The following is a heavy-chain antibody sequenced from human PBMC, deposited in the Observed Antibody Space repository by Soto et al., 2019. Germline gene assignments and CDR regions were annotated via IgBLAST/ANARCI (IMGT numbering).Heavy chain of an antibody. CDR3: ARDPGDSTGWFYFDS. CDR2: INGDGTSV. V-gene: IGHV3-74*01. Sequence: EVQLVESGGGLVQPGGSLRLSCAASGFTFSNHWMHWVRQVQGKGLVWVSRINGDGTSVSYADSVKGRFTISRDNAKNTLSLQMNSLGAEDTNVYYCARDPGDSTGWFYFDSWGQGTLVIVSS. CDR1: GFTFSNHW. D-gene: IGHD6-19*01. J-gene: IGHJ4*02.